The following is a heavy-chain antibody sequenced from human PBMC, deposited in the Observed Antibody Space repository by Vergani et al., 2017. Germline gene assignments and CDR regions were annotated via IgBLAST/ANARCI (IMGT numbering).Heavy chain of an antibody. Sequence: VHLLESGGGLVQSGGSLRLSCVASGFAFRTYGMHWVRQAPGKGLEWVAIIWYDGSNTYYADSVKGRFTVSRDNSRNTLFLQMNSLRVEDTAVYYCARSRYDSSGFSTIFRYWGQGTRVTVS. CDR2: IWYDGSNT. CDR1: GFAFRTYG. CDR3: ARSRYDSSGFSTIFRY. J-gene: IGHJ4*02. V-gene: IGHV3-33*01. D-gene: IGHD3-22*01.